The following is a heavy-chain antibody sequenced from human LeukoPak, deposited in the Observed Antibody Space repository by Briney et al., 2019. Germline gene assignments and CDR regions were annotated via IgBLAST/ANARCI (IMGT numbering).Heavy chain of an antibody. J-gene: IGHJ6*02. Sequence: GGSLRLSCAASGFTFSSYAMHWVRQAPGKGLEWVAVISYDGNNKYYADSVQGRFTISRDNSKNTLYVQMNSLRAEDTAVYYCARGANGENSGYYYYGMDVWGQGTTVTVSS. D-gene: IGHD4-23*01. CDR1: GFTFSSYA. CDR3: ARGANGENSGYYYYGMDV. V-gene: IGHV3-30-3*01. CDR2: ISYDGNNK.